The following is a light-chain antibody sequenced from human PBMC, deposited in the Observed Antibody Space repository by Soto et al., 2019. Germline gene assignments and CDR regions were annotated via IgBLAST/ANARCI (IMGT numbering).Light chain of an antibody. Sequence: QSAVTQSPSASGSPGQSVTISCIGTSSDVGGYNYVSWYQHHPGKAPKLIIYEVTKRPSGVPDRFSGSRSGTTASLTVSGLQAEDEADYYCGSYAGGNTFVFGTGTKVTVL. V-gene: IGLV2-8*01. CDR3: GSYAGGNTFV. J-gene: IGLJ1*01. CDR2: EVT. CDR1: SSDVGGYNY.